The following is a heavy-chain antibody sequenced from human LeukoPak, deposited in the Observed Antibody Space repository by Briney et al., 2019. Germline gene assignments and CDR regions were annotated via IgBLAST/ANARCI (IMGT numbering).Heavy chain of an antibody. Sequence: GGSLRLSCAVSGFTFTDYGLSWVRQAPGKGLEWVSYISSSGSTIYYADSVKGRFTISRDNAKNSLYLQMNSLRAEDTAVYYCARSLAWIDSKTGAGDYWGQGTLVTVSS. CDR2: ISSSGSTI. J-gene: IGHJ4*02. D-gene: IGHD3-3*01. CDR3: ARSLAWIDSKTGAGDY. V-gene: IGHV3-11*04. CDR1: GFTFTDYG.